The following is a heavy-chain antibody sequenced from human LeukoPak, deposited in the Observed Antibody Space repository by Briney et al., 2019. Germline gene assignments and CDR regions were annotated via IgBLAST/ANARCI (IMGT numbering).Heavy chain of an antibody. V-gene: IGHV1-8*01. CDR1: GYTFTSYD. Sequence: ASVKVSCKASGYTFTSYDINWVRQATGQGLEWMGWMNPNSGNTGYAQKFQGRVTMTRNTSISTAYMELSSLRSEDTAVYYCATVYYDSSGYYQYYFDYWGQGTLVTVSS. D-gene: IGHD3-22*01. CDR2: MNPNSGNT. CDR3: ATVYYDSSGYYQYYFDY. J-gene: IGHJ4*02.